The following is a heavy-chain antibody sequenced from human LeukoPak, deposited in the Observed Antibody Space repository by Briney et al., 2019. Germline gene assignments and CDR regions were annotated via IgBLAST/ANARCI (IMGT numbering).Heavy chain of an antibody. V-gene: IGHV1-2*02. D-gene: IGHD6-19*01. CDR2: INPNSGGT. CDR1: GYTFTGYY. Sequence: GASVKVSCKASGYTFTGYYMHWVRQAPGQGLEWMGWINPNSGGTNYAQKFHGRVTMTRDTSIGTAYMELSRLRSDDTAVYYCAREGYSSGWYAGFNYYYYMDVWGKGTTVTVSS. CDR3: AREGYSSGWYAGFNYYYYMDV. J-gene: IGHJ6*03.